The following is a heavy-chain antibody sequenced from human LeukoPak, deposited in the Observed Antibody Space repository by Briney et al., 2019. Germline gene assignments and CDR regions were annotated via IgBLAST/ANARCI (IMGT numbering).Heavy chain of an antibody. J-gene: IGHJ6*02. Sequence: PGGSLRLSCAASGFTFSSYWMSWVRQAPGKGLEWVANIKQDGSEKYYVDSVKGRFTISRDNAKNSLYLQMNSLRAEDTAVYYCARDPQGGYYGSGSNDYYYGMDVWGQGTTVTVSS. CDR1: GFTFSSYW. D-gene: IGHD3-10*01. CDR3: ARDPQGGYYGSGSNDYYYGMDV. CDR2: IKQDGSEK. V-gene: IGHV3-7*01.